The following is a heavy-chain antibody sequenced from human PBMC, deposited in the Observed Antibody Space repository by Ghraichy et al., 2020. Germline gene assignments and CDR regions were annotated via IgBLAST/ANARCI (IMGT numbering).Heavy chain of an antibody. CDR3: AREKIPFLDPIYFDY. CDR2: ISAYNGNT. D-gene: IGHD3/OR15-3a*01. Sequence: ASMKVSCKASGYTFTSYGISWVRQAPGQGLEWMGWISAYNGNTNYAQKLQGRVTMTTDTSTSTAYMELRSLRSDDTAVYYCAREKIPFLDPIYFDYWGQGTLVTVSS. J-gene: IGHJ4*02. V-gene: IGHV1-18*01. CDR1: GYTFTSYG.